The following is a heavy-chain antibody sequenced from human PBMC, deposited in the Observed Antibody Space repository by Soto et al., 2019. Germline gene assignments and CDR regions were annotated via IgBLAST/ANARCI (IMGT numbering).Heavy chain of an antibody. D-gene: IGHD3-3*01. V-gene: IGHV3-30*18. Sequence: GGSLRSSCPALGFTFCTFGMPWVCQAPGKGREWVAVISYDGSNKYYADSVKGRFTISRDNSKNTLYLQMNSLRAEDTAVYYCAKPTYYDFWSGPDYWGQGTLVTVSS. CDR2: ISYDGSNK. J-gene: IGHJ4*02. CDR3: AKPTYYDFWSGPDY. CDR1: GFTFCTFG.